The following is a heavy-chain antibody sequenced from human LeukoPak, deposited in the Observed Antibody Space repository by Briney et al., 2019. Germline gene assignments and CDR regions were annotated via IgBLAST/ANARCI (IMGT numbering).Heavy chain of an antibody. D-gene: IGHD3-22*01. J-gene: IGHJ4*02. CDR2: IYTSGST. CDR3: AREAYYYDSSGYYYLDY. Sequence: PSETLSLTCTVSGGSISSYYWSWIRQPAGKGLEWIGRIYTSGSTNYNPSLKSRVTMSVDTSKNQFSLKLSSVTAADTAVYYCAREAYYYDSSGYYYLDYWGQGTLVTVSS. CDR1: GGSISSYY. V-gene: IGHV4-4*07.